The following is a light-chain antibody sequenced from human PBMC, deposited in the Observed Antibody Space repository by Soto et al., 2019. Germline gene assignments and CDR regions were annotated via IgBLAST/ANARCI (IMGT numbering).Light chain of an antibody. Sequence: EIVLTQSPGTLSLSPGERATLSCRASQSVSNYLAWYQQKPGQAPRLLIYVASSRATGIPDRFSGSGSGTDFALTISRLEPEDFAVYYCQQYGGSPRTFGQGTKVEIK. CDR3: QQYGGSPRT. CDR2: VAS. CDR1: QSVSNY. J-gene: IGKJ1*01. V-gene: IGKV3-20*01.